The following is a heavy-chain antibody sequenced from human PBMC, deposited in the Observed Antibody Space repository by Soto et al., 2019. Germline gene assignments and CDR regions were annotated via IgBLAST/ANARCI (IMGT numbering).Heavy chain of an antibody. J-gene: IGHJ6*03. V-gene: IGHV3-23*01. Sequence: GGSLRLSCAASGFTFSSYAMSWVRQAPGKGLEWVSAISGSGGSTYYADSVKGRFTISRDNSKNTLYLQMNSLRAEDTAVYYCAKDLPDIVVVPAATFSAPMDVWGKGTTVTVSS. CDR2: ISGSGGST. D-gene: IGHD2-2*01. CDR3: AKDLPDIVVVPAATFSAPMDV. CDR1: GFTFSSYA.